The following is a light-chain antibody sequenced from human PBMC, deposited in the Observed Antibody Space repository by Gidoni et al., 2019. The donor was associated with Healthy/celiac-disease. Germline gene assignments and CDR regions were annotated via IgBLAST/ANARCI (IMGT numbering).Light chain of an antibody. CDR2: DTS. CDR1: QSVSSY. J-gene: IGKJ2*01. Sequence: DIVLPHSPATLSLSPGERATVSCRAIQSVSSYLAGYQQQPGQAPRLLIYDTSNRATGIPARFSGSGSGTDVTLTISSVEAEDFAVYYCQQRSNWPLYTFGQGTKLEIK. V-gene: IGKV3-11*01. CDR3: QQRSNWPLYT.